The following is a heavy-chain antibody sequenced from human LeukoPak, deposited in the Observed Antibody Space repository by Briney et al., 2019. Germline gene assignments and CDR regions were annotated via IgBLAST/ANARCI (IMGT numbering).Heavy chain of an antibody. CDR2: IYYSGST. Sequence: PSQTLSLTCTVSGGSISSGGYYWSWIRQHPGKGLEWIGYIYYSGSTYYNPSLKSRVTISVDTSKNQFSLKLSSVTAADTAVYYCARASAARLYFDYWGQGTLVTVSS. J-gene: IGHJ4*02. V-gene: IGHV4-31*03. CDR3: ARASAARLYFDY. CDR1: GGSISSGGYY.